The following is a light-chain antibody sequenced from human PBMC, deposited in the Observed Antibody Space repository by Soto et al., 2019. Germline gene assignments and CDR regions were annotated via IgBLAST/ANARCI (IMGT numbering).Light chain of an antibody. CDR2: DAS. Sequence: EIVLTQSPGTLYLSPGERATLSCRASQSVSSNYLAWYQQIPGQAPRLLIYDASSRATGVPDRFSGSGSGTDFTLAISRLEPEDVAVYYCQQYGSSPRTFGQGTKLEI. J-gene: IGKJ2*01. CDR3: QQYGSSPRT. V-gene: IGKV3-20*01. CDR1: QSVSSNY.